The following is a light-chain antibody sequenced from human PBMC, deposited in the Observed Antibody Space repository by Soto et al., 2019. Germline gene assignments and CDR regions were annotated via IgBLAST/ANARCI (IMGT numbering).Light chain of an antibody. J-gene: IGKJ1*01. Sequence: DIQMTQSPSSLSASVGDRVTITCQASQDISNYLNWYQQKPGKAPKLRIYDASNLATGVPSRFSGSGSGTDFTFTISSLQPEDIATYYCQQYDNLPWTFGQGTKVEIK. CDR1: QDISNY. V-gene: IGKV1-33*01. CDR3: QQYDNLPWT. CDR2: DAS.